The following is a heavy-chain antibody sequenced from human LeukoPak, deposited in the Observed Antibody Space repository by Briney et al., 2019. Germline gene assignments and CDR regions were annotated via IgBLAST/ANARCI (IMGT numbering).Heavy chain of an antibody. CDR3: ARARNYYDSSGFYYEGDAFDI. Sequence: SETLSLTCTVSGGSISSYHWSWIRQPPGKGLESIGYIYSSGSTHYNPSLKSRGTISVDTSKKHFSLTLCSVNAADTAVYYCARARNYYDSSGFYYEGDAFDIWGQGTMVTVSS. V-gene: IGHV4-59*01. CDR1: GGSISSYH. J-gene: IGHJ3*02. CDR2: IYSSGST. D-gene: IGHD3-22*01.